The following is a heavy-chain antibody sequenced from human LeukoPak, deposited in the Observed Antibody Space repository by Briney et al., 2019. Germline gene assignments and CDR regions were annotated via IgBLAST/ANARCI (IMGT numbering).Heavy chain of an antibody. Sequence: GGSLRLSCAASGFAFRSYAMNWVRQAPGKGLEWVSVISGSGSSTYYADSVKGRFTISRDNSKNTLYLQMNSLRAEDTAVYYCAKSFGPVIAAAGTGADWGQGTLVTVSS. J-gene: IGHJ4*02. CDR2: ISGSGSST. D-gene: IGHD6-13*01. CDR3: AKSFGPVIAAAGTGAD. V-gene: IGHV3-23*01. CDR1: GFAFRSYA.